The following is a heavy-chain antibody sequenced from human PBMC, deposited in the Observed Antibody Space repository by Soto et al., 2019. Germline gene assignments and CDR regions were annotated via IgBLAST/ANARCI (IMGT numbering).Heavy chain of an antibody. CDR1: GASIKSYY. J-gene: IGHJ6*02. CDR2: IFYSGTT. Sequence: PSETLSLTCTVAGASIKSYYWSWIRQPPGKALEWIGFIFYSGTTNSNPALMSRVTMSVDTSNNQLSLKLSSVTAADTAVYYCGRLRGDSPGGGYHYYGMDVWGQGTTVTVSS. V-gene: IGHV4-59*01. D-gene: IGHD4-17*01. CDR3: GRLRGDSPGGGYHYYGMDV.